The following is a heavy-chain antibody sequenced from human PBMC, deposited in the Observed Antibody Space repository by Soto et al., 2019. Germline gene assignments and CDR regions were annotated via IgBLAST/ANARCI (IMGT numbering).Heavy chain of an antibody. CDR1: GGSVSSGSYY. Sequence: PSETLSLTCTVSGGSVSSGSYYWSWIRQPPGKGLEWIGYIYYSGSTNYNPSLKSRVTIPVDTSKNQFSLKLSSVTAADTAVSYWAREGSSGSPVDYGGQGPLVTVSS. J-gene: IGHJ4*02. D-gene: IGHD3-22*01. V-gene: IGHV4-61*01. CDR3: AREGSSGSPVDY. CDR2: IYYSGST.